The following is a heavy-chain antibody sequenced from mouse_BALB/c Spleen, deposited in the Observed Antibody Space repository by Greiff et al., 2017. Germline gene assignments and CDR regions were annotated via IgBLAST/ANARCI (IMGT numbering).Heavy chain of an antibody. CDR3: ARGWDYFDY. J-gene: IGHJ2*01. CDR1: GFNIKDTY. CDR2: IDPANGNT. D-gene: IGHD3-3*01. Sequence: EVQVVESGAELVKPGASVKLSCTASGFNIKDTYMHWVKQRPEQGLEWIGRIDPANGNTKYDPKFQGKATITADTSSNTAYLQLSSLTSEDTAVYYCARGWDYFDYWGQGTTLTVSS. V-gene: IGHV14-3*02.